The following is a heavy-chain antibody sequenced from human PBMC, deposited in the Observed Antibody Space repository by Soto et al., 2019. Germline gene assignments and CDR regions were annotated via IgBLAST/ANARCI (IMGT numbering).Heavy chain of an antibody. Sequence: QVQLVESGGGLVKPGGSLRLSCAASGFTFSDYYMSWIRQAPGKGLEWVSYISSSSSYTKYADSVKGRFTVPRDNAKNSLYLQMNSLRAEDTAVYYCGRIGVAAPSVNYYGMDVWGQGTTVTVSS. J-gene: IGHJ6*02. CDR1: GFTFSDYY. CDR3: GRIGVAAPSVNYYGMDV. D-gene: IGHD6-6*01. V-gene: IGHV3-11*06. CDR2: ISSSSSYT.